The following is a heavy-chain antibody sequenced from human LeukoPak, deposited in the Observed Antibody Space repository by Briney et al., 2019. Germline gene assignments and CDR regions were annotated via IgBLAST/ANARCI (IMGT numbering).Heavy chain of an antibody. D-gene: IGHD5-24*01. Sequence: GGSLRLSCAASGFTFSSYSMNWVHQAPGKGLEWVSSISSSSSYIYYADSVKGRFTISRDNAKNSLYLQMNSLRAEDTAVYYCARERGDGYNPVDYWGQGTLVTVSS. CDR3: ARERGDGYNPVDY. CDR1: GFTFSSYS. J-gene: IGHJ4*02. V-gene: IGHV3-21*01. CDR2: ISSSSSYI.